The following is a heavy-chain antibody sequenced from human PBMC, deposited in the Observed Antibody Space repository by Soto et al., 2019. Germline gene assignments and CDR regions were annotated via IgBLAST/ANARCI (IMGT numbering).Heavy chain of an antibody. D-gene: IGHD6-6*01. CDR3: ARVRIAARTGAYGMDV. CDR1: GGSISSYY. J-gene: IGHJ6*02. Sequence: SETVSLTCTVSGGSISSYYWSWIRQPAGKGLEWIGRIYTSGSTNYNPSLKSRVTMSVDTSKNQFSLKLSSVTAADTAVYYCARVRIAARTGAYGMDVWGQGTTVTVS. V-gene: IGHV4-4*07. CDR2: IYTSGST.